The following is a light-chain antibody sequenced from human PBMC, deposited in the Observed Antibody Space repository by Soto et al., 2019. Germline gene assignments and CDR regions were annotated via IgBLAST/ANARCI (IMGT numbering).Light chain of an antibody. V-gene: IGKV3-15*01. CDR1: QGVSSN. CDR3: QQTRSYPST. J-gene: IGKJ4*01. CDR2: GAS. Sequence: EIVMTQSPATLSVSAGERATLSCRASQGVSSNLAWYQQKPGQAPRLLISGASTRATGIPARFSVSGSGTEFTLNISSLQSEDLETYYCQQTRSYPSTFGGGTKVDIK.